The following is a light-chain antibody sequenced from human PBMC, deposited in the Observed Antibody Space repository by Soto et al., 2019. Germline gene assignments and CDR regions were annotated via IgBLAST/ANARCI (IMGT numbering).Light chain of an antibody. CDR1: QSVSSGY. V-gene: IGKV3-20*01. CDR3: QQYDSSLYT. J-gene: IGKJ2*01. Sequence: EIVLTQSPGTLSLSPGERVTLSCRTSQSVSSGYLAWYQQKPGQAPRLLIYGASSRATGIPDRFSGSGSGTDFTLTISGLEPEDFAVYYCQQYDSSLYTFGQGTKLEIK. CDR2: GAS.